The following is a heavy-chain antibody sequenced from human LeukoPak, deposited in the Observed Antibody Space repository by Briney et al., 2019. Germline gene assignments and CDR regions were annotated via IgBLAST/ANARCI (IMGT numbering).Heavy chain of an antibody. Sequence: ASVKVSCKASGYTFTSYDINWVRQATGQGLEWMGWMNPNSGNTGYAQKFQGRVTMTRNTYISTAYVELSSLRSEDTAVYYCARGRRLRLGELFFYWGQGTLVTVSS. V-gene: IGHV1-8*01. CDR1: GYTFTSYD. CDR3: ARGRRLRLGELFFY. J-gene: IGHJ4*02. D-gene: IGHD3-16*01. CDR2: MNPNSGNT.